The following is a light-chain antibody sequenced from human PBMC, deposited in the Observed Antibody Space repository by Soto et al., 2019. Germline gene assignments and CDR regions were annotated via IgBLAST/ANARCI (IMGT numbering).Light chain of an antibody. CDR2: DVS. V-gene: IGLV2-14*01. CDR3: SSYTSSSTVV. CDR1: SSDVGGYNY. J-gene: IGLJ2*01. Sequence: QSALTQPVSVSGSPGQSITISCTGTSSDVGGYNYVSWYQQHPGKAPKLMIYDVSNWPSGVSNRFSGSKSGNTASLTISGLQAEDEADYYCSSYTSSSTVVFGGGTKLTVL.